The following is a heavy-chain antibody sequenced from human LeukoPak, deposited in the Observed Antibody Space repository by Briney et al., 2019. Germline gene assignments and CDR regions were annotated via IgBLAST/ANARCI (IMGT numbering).Heavy chain of an antibody. Sequence: GGSLRLSCAASGFTFSSYSMIWVRQAPGKGLEWVSSITRSSSYIYYADSVKGRFTISRDNAKNSLYLQMNNLRAEDTAVYCCARETTVTSGWFDPWGQGTLVTVSS. CDR1: GFTFSSYS. CDR2: ITRSSSYI. CDR3: ARETTVTSGWFDP. D-gene: IGHD4-17*01. J-gene: IGHJ5*02. V-gene: IGHV3-21*01.